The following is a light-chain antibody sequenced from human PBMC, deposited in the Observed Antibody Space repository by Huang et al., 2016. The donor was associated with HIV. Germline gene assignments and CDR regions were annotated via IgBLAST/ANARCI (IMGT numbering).Light chain of an antibody. CDR3: QQYYHNPLT. V-gene: IGKV4-1*01. CDR2: WAS. J-gene: IGKJ4*01. CDR1: QSLFFSSNKRSY. Sequence: DIVMTQSPDSLTVSLGERATINCRSSQSLFFSSNKRSYLAWYQKKPGHPPKLVISWASARESGVPDRFSGSGSETHFTLTINSLQAEDVAVYYCQQYYHNPLTFGGGTKVEI.